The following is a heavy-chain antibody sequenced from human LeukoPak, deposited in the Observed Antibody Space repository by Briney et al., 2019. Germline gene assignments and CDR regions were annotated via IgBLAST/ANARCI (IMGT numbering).Heavy chain of an antibody. Sequence: GASVKVSCKASGGTFSSYAISWVRQAPGQGLEWMGGIIPIFGTANYAQKFQGRVTMTRDTSTSTVDMDLSSLSSEDTAVYYCARGYNYGLDFDYWGQGTLVTVSS. CDR3: ARGYNYGLDFDY. V-gene: IGHV1-69*05. J-gene: IGHJ4*02. CDR1: GGTFSSYA. D-gene: IGHD5-18*01. CDR2: IIPIFGTA.